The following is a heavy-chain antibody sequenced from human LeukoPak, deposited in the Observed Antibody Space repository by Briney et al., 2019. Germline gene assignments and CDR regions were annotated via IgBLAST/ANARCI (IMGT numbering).Heavy chain of an antibody. J-gene: IGHJ4*02. CDR2: ISGRGGST. CDR3: ANSPNYGDYYFVF. Sequence: GGSLRLSCAASGFTFSNFAMNWVRQAPGKGLEWVSSISGRGGSTYYADSVKGRFTISRDNSKNTLYLQMNSLRAEDTAVYYCANSPNYGDYYFVFWGQGTLVTVSS. V-gene: IGHV3-23*01. D-gene: IGHD4-17*01. CDR1: GFTFSNFA.